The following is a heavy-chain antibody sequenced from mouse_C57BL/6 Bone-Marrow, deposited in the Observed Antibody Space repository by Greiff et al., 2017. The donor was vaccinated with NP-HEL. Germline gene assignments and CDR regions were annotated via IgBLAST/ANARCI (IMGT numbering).Heavy chain of an antibody. Sequence: EVQVVESGGGLVQPGGSLSLSCAASGFTFTDYYMSWVRQPPGKALEWLGFIRNKANGYTTEYSASVKGRFTISRDNSQSILYLQMNALRAEDSATYYCARRVVDWYFDVWGTGTTVTVSS. CDR2: IRNKANGYTT. CDR1: GFTFTDYY. CDR3: ARRVVDWYFDV. V-gene: IGHV7-3*01. D-gene: IGHD1-1*01. J-gene: IGHJ1*03.